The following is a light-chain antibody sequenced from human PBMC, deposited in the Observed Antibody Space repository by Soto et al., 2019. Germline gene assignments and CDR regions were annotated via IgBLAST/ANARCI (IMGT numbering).Light chain of an antibody. CDR1: GSDVATYNL. CDR3: SSYAGSSTFYV. J-gene: IGLJ1*01. CDR2: EGS. V-gene: IGLV2-23*01. Sequence: QSVLTQPASVSGSPGQSITISCTGAGSDVATYNLVSWYQQLPGKAPKLMIYEGSKRPSGVSNRFSGSKSGNTASLTISGLQAEDEAEYYCSSYAGSSTFYVFGTGTKVTVL.